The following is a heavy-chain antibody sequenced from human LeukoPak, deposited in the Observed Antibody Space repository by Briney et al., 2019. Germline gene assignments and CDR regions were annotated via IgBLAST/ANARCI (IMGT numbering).Heavy chain of an antibody. Sequence: ASVKVSCKASGYTFMHYGIHWVRQAPGQGLEWLGWISANNGDTNYAQKLQGRVTMTTDTSTSTAYMELRSLTSDYTAVYYCARRGPTPYYYYMDVWGNGTTVSVSS. CDR2: ISANNGDT. CDR1: GYTFMHYG. D-gene: IGHD2-15*01. V-gene: IGHV1-18*01. CDR3: ARRGPTPYYYYMDV. J-gene: IGHJ6*03.